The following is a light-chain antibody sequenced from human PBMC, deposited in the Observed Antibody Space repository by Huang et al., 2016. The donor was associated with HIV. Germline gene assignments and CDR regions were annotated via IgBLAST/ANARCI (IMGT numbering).Light chain of an antibody. CDR1: QSISMY. V-gene: IGKV1-39*01. CDR3: QQTYNPLYS. J-gene: IGKJ2*03. Sequence: DIQMTQSPPSLSASVGDRVTITCRASQSISMYLNWYQQKPGKAPKLLIYGKSTLESGVPSRFRGSGSGTEFTITISSVQPEDFATYYCQQTYNPLYSFGQGTKLGIK. CDR2: GKS.